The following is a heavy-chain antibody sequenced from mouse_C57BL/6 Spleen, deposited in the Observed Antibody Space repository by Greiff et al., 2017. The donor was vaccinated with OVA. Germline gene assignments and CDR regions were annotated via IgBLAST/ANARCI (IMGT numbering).Heavy chain of an antibody. CDR3: ARDQGYYSNYDAMDY. Sequence: EVKLMESGGGLVKPGGSLKLSCAASGFTFSSYAMSWVRQTPEKRLEWVATISDGGSYTYYPDNVKGRFTISRDNAKNNLYLQMSHLKSEDTAMYYCARDQGYYSNYDAMDYWGQGTSVTVSS. CDR2: ISDGGSYT. J-gene: IGHJ4*01. V-gene: IGHV5-4*01. CDR1: GFTFSSYA. D-gene: IGHD2-5*01.